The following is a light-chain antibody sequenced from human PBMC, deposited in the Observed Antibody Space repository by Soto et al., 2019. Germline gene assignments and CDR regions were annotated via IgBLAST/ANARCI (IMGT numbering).Light chain of an antibody. V-gene: IGKV3-15*01. CDR2: GAS. CDR1: QSLTSS. J-gene: IGKJ2*01. Sequence: EIVMTQSPATLFVSPGERVTLSCRASQSLTSSLAWYQQKPGQAPRLLIYGASTRATGTPARFSGSGSGTEFTLTISSLQSEDFAVYYCQQYNNWPDMYTFGQGTKLEIK. CDR3: QQYNNWPDMYT.